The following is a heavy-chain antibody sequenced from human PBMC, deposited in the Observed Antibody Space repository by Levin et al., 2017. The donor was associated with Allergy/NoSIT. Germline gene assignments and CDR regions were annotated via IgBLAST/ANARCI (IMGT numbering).Heavy chain of an antibody. CDR2: INPNSGGT. D-gene: IGHD2-2*01. Sequence: GESLKISCKASGYTFTGYYMHWVRQAPGQGLEWMGWINPNSGGTNYAQKFQGRVTMTRDTSISTAYMELSRLRSDDTAVYYCARDVGYCSSTSCYAYDYWGQGTLVTVSS. CDR3: ARDVGYCSSTSCYAYDY. CDR1: GYTFTGYY. J-gene: IGHJ4*02. V-gene: IGHV1-2*02.